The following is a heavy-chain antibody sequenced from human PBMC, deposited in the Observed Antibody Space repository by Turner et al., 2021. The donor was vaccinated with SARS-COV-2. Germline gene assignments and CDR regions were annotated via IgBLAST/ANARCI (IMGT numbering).Heavy chain of an antibody. D-gene: IGHD3-10*01. CDR3: ARHAYGSGSYYPDDY. Sequence: QLPLQASGPGLVKPSETLSLTCTVSGGSISSSSSYWGWIRQPPGKGLEWNGSIYKSRRTYYYPSLKSRVTISVDTSKNQFSLKLSSVTAADTAVYYSARHAYGSGSYYPDDYWGQGALVTVSS. J-gene: IGHJ4*02. V-gene: IGHV4-39*01. CDR2: IYKSRRT. CDR1: GGSISSSSSY.